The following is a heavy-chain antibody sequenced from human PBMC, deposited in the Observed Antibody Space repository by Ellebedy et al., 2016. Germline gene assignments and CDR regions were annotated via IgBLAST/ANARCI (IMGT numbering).Heavy chain of an antibody. J-gene: IGHJ4*02. CDR3: TTDWGNKNTYRYY. D-gene: IGHD3-16*01. Sequence: GESLKISXAASGFIFSDHYMDWARQAPGKGLEWIGRIKSKSEGGATDYAAPVKGRFTISRDDSKNTLYLQMYSLNIEDTAVYYCTTDWGNKNTYRYYWGQGTLVTVSS. CDR2: IKSKSEGGAT. CDR1: GFIFSDHY. V-gene: IGHV3-15*01.